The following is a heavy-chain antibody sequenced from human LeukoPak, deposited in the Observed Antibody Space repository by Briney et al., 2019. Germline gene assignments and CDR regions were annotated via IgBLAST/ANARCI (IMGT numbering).Heavy chain of an antibody. CDR3: ARGYYGSGSHCCHMDV. Sequence: PSETLSLTCAVYVGSFSGYYWSWIRQPPGKGLDWIGEINHSGSTNYNSSLKSRVTISVGTSKNQFSLKLSSVTAADTAVYYCARGYYGSGSHCCHMDVWGKGTTITVS. V-gene: IGHV4-34*01. D-gene: IGHD3-10*01. CDR2: INHSGST. CDR1: VGSFSGYY. J-gene: IGHJ6*03.